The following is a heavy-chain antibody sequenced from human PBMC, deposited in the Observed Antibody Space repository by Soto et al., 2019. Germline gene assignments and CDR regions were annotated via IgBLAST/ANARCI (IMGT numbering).Heavy chain of an antibody. J-gene: IGHJ6*02. Sequence: SETLSLTCTVSGGSISSSSYYWGWIRQPPGKGLEWIGSIYYSGSTYYNPSLKSRVTISVDTSKNQFSLKLSSVTAADTAVYFCARGWTIAVAKYYAMDVWGQGTTVTVSS. V-gene: IGHV4-39*01. CDR1: GGSISSSSYY. CDR2: IYYSGST. CDR3: ARGWTIAVAKYYAMDV. D-gene: IGHD6-19*01.